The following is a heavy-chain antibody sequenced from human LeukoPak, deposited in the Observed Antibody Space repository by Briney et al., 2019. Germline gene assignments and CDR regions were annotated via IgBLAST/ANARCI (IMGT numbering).Heavy chain of an antibody. CDR1: GYTFTSYG. CDR2: ISGYNGDR. J-gene: IGHJ5*02. V-gene: IGHV1-18*01. CDR3: ARVATLYNWFDP. Sequence: GASVKVSCKASGYTFTSYGITWVRQAPGQGLEWMGWISGYNGDRNYAQNLQGRVTMTTDTSTSTAYMELRSLTFDDTAIYYCARVATLYNWFDPWGQGTLVTVSS.